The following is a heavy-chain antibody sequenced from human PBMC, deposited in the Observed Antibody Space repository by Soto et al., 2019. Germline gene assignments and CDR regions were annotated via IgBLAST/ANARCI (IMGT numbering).Heavy chain of an antibody. V-gene: IGHV1-69*06. Sequence: SVKVSCKASGGTFSSYAISWVRQAPGQGLEWMGGIIPIFGTANYAQKFQGRVTITADKSTSTAYMELSSLRSEDTAVYYCARPHFGAAGGPFTLDYWGQGTLVTVPQ. D-gene: IGHD6-13*01. CDR2: IIPIFGTA. CDR3: ARPHFGAAGGPFTLDY. CDR1: GGTFSSYA. J-gene: IGHJ4*02.